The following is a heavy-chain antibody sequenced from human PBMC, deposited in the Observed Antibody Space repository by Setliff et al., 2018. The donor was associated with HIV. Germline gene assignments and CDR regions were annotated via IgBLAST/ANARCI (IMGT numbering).Heavy chain of an antibody. CDR2: VSYSGDT. Sequence: PSETLSLTCSVSGGSISSHYWTWLRQSPGKGLEWIGSVSYSGDTDYNPSLKSRVSTSVDTSKNQFSLKLSSVTAADTAVYYCARHTIGVATWSDGFDFWGQGRLVTVSS. CDR1: GGSISSHY. D-gene: IGHD6-19*01. J-gene: IGHJ4*02. V-gene: IGHV4-59*11. CDR3: ARHTIGVATWSDGFDF.